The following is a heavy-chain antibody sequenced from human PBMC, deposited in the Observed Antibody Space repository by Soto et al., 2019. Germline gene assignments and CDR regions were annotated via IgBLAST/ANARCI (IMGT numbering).Heavy chain of an antibody. V-gene: IGHV3-11*06. CDR2: ISDSSSNT. CDR3: AKGEGYKWNYEFDP. D-gene: IGHD1-7*01. J-gene: IGHJ5*02. Sequence: PGGSLRLSCEPSGFTFSDYYMSWIRQAPGKGLEWVSYISDSSSNTNYGDSVKGRFTISRDNAKNLLYLQMNSLRAEDTAVYYCAKGEGYKWNYEFDPWGQGTLVTVSS. CDR1: GFTFSDYY.